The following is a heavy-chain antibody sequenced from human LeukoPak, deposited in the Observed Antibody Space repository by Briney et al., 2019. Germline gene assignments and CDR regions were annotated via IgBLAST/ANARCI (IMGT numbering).Heavy chain of an antibody. CDR1: GFTFSSYW. CDR2: INTDGSST. CDR3: ARVDPEYCSSTSCYVSAFDI. V-gene: IGHV3-74*01. Sequence: PGGSLRLSCAASGFTFSSYWMHWVRQAPGKGLVWVSRINTDGSSTSYADSVKGRFTISRDNAKNTLYLQMNSLKTEDTAVYYCARVDPEYCSSTSCYVSAFDIWGQGTMVTVSS. D-gene: IGHD2-2*01. J-gene: IGHJ3*02.